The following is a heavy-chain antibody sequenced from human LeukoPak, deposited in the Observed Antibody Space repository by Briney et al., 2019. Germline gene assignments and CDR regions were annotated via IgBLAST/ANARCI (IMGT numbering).Heavy chain of an antibody. V-gene: IGHV4-34*01. D-gene: IGHD7-27*01. Sequence: PSETLSLTCAVYGGSFSGYYWSWIRRPPGKGLEWIGEINHSGSTNYNPSLKSRVTISVDTSKNQFSLKLSSVTAADTAVYYCARGRTGDDGYYYYYYMDVWGKGTTVTVSS. CDR1: GGSFSGYY. J-gene: IGHJ6*03. CDR2: INHSGST. CDR3: ARGRTGDDGYYYYYYMDV.